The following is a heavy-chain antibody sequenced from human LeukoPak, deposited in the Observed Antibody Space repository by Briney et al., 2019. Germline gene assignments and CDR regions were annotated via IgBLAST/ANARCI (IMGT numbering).Heavy chain of an antibody. CDR3: ARWGIAAVTFDY. V-gene: IGHV4-39*01. CDR2: IYYSGST. J-gene: IGHJ4*02. Sequence: PSETLSLTCTVSGGSTSSSSYYWGWIRQPPGKGLEWIGNIYYSGSTYYNPSLKSRVTISVDASKNQFSLNVSSVTAADTAVYYCARWGIAAVTFDYWGQGTLVSVSS. D-gene: IGHD6-13*01. CDR1: GGSTSSSSYY.